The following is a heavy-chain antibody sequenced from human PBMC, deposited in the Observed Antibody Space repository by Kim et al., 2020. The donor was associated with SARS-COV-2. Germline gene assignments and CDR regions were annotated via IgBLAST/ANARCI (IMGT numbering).Heavy chain of an antibody. V-gene: IGHV4-39*01. Sequence: YYPTLESRVAIAVDTSKNQSSLKLSSVTAADTAVYYCASSHDYGDYYFDYWGQGTLVTVSS. J-gene: IGHJ4*02. D-gene: IGHD4-17*01. CDR3: ASSHDYGDYYFDY.